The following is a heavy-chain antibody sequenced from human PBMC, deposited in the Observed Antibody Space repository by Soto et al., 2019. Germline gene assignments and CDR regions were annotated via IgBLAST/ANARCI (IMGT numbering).Heavy chain of an antibody. J-gene: IGHJ5*02. Sequence: SGPTLVNPTQTLTLTCIFSGFSLRTSGVGVGWIRQPPGKALEWLGFIYWNDDKRYSPSLKSRLTITKDTSKNQVVLTMTNMDPVDTATYYCAKSGSSGWYGWFDPWGQGALVTVSS. V-gene: IGHV2-5*01. CDR1: GFSLRTSGVG. CDR3: AKSGSSGWYGWFDP. CDR2: IYWNDDK. D-gene: IGHD6-19*01.